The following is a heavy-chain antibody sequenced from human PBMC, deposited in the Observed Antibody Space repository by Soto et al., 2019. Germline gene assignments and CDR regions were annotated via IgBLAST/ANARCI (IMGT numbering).Heavy chain of an antibody. Sequence: QVQLVESGGGVVQPGRSLRLSCAASVFTFSTYGMHWVRKAPGTGLAWVEVLSNDGGIEYYADSVKGRLTISRDNSKNTLSLQVNSLSAEDTAVYFCAKVGQDEYGVDGKRDYYYGMDVWGQGTTVTVSS. V-gene: IGHV3-30*18. D-gene: IGHD2-8*01. CDR1: VFTFSTYG. CDR3: AKVGQDEYGVDGKRDYYYGMDV. J-gene: IGHJ6*02. CDR2: LSNDGGIE.